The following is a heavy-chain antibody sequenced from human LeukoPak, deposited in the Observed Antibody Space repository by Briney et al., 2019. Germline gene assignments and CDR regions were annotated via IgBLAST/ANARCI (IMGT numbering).Heavy chain of an antibody. D-gene: IGHD2-2*01. Sequence: SETLSLTCTVSGGSISSYYWSWIRQPPGKGLEWIGYIYYSGSTNYNPSLKSRVTISVDTSKNQFSLKLSSVTAADTAVYYCARSVGPARLTFFDYWGQGTLVTVSS. V-gene: IGHV4-59*01. CDR1: GGSISSYY. CDR2: IYYSGST. J-gene: IGHJ4*02. CDR3: ARSVGPARLTFFDY.